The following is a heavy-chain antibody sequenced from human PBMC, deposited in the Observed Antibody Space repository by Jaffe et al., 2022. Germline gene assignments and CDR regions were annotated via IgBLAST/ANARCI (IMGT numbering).Heavy chain of an antibody. CDR2: IYSSGST. CDR1: GGSISTYY. V-gene: IGHV4-59*13. Sequence: QVQLQESGPGLVQPSETLSLTCTVSGGSISTYYWSWIRHPPGKGLEWIAYIYSSGSTKYNPSLKSRITMSIDTPKNQFSLNLSSVTAADTAVYYCARVWEYGGLGIDRWGQGTLVTVSS. J-gene: IGHJ5*02. D-gene: IGHD1-26*01. CDR3: ARVWEYGGLGIDR.